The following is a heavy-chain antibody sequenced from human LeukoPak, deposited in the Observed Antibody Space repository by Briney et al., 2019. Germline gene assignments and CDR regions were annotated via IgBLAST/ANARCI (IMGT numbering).Heavy chain of an antibody. D-gene: IGHD1-26*01. CDR3: ATDLDSGHYRATAFDL. CDR2: FDPEDMET. V-gene: IGHV1-24*01. CDR1: GYTLTELS. Sequence: ASVKVSCKVSGYTLTELSMHWVRQAPGKGPEWLGGFDPEDMETTYAQKFQGRVTMTEDTSTDTAYMDLSSLTSEDTAVYYCATDLDSGHYRATAFDLWGQGTVVTVSS. J-gene: IGHJ3*01.